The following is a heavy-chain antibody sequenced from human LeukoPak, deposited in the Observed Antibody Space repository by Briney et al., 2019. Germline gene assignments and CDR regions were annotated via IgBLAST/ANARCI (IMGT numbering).Heavy chain of an antibody. Sequence: GGSLRLSCAASGFTFSSYSMNWVRQAPGRGLEWVSSISSSSCYIYYADSVKGRFTISRDNAKNALYLQMNSLRAEDTAVYYCARDLQDIVVVVAATPAYLDYWGQGTLVTVSS. CDR2: ISSSSCYI. J-gene: IGHJ4*02. D-gene: IGHD2-15*01. CDR3: ARDLQDIVVVVAATPAYLDY. V-gene: IGHV3-21*01. CDR1: GFTFSSYS.